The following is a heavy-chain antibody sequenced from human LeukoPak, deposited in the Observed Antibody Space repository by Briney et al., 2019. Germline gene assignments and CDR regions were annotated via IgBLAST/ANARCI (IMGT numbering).Heavy chain of an antibody. Sequence: SETLSLTCTVSGGSISSYYWSWIRQPPGKGLEWIGYIYYSGSTNYNPSLKSRVTISVDTSKNQFSLKLSSVTAADTAVYYCARSLRITIFGVAPGAFDIWGQGTMVTVSS. CDR1: GGSISSYY. D-gene: IGHD3-3*01. V-gene: IGHV4-59*01. CDR2: IYYSGST. J-gene: IGHJ3*02. CDR3: ARSLRITIFGVAPGAFDI.